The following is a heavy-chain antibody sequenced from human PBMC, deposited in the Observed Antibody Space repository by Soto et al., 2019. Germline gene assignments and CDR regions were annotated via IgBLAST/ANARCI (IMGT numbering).Heavy chain of an antibody. CDR1: GFTFDDYA. D-gene: IGHD6-6*01. V-gene: IGHV3-9*01. Sequence: EVQLVESGGGLVQPGRSLRLSCAASGFTFDDYAMHWVRQAPGKGLEWVSGISWNSGSIGYADSVKGRFTISRDNAKNSLYLQMNSLRAEDTALDYWASSSHVPYYYYGMDVWGQGNTVTVSS. CDR3: ASSSHVPYYYYGMDV. CDR2: ISWNSGSI. J-gene: IGHJ6*02.